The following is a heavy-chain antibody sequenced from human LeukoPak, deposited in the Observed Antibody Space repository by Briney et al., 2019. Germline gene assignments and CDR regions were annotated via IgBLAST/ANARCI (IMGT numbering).Heavy chain of an antibody. J-gene: IGHJ4*02. V-gene: IGHV1-69*01. D-gene: IGHD5-18*01. CDR1: GGTFCSYA. Sequence: VASVKVSCKASGGTFCSYAISWVRQAPGQGLEPMGGIIPIFGTANYAQKFQGRVTITADESTSTAYMELSSLRSEDTAVYYCARVNDTAMDYFDYWGQGTLVTVSS. CDR2: IIPIFGTA. CDR3: ARVNDTAMDYFDY.